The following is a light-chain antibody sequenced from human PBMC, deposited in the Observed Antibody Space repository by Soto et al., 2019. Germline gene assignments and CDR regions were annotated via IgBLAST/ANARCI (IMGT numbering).Light chain of an antibody. J-gene: IGKJ5*01. CDR3: QQYNNWTIT. CDR2: GAS. Sequence: EIVMTQYPATLSVPPGERARLSCRASQSVSSNLAWYQQKPGQAPRLLIYGASTRATGIPARFSGSGSGTEFTLTISSLQSEDFAVYYCQQYNNWTITFGQGTRLEIK. V-gene: IGKV3-15*01. CDR1: QSVSSN.